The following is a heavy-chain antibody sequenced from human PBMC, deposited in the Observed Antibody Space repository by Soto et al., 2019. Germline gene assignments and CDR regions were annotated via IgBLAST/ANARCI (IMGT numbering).Heavy chain of an antibody. J-gene: IGHJ6*02. D-gene: IGHD1-26*01. CDR3: ARDSRGWELLAYYYYGMDV. CDR2: ISAYNGNT. CDR1: GYTFTSYG. V-gene: IGHV1-18*01. Sequence: GASVKVSCKASGYTFTSYGISWVRQAPGQGLEWMGWISAYNGNTNYAQKLQGRVTMTTDTSTSTAYMELRSLRSDDTAVYYCARDSRGWELLAYYYYGMDVWGQGTTVTVSS.